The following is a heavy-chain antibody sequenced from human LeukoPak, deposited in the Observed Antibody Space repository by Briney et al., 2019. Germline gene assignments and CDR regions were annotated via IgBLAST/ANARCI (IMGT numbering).Heavy chain of an antibody. CDR1: GYTVTGYY. J-gene: IGHJ4*02. V-gene: IGHV1-2*06. D-gene: IGHD3-10*01. CDR3: ASEYYYGSGSYYIDY. CDR2: INPNSGGT. Sequence: ASVKVSCKASGYTVTGYYMHWVRQAPGQGLEWMGRINPNSGGTNYAQKFQGRVTTTRDTSISTAYMELSRLRSDDTAVYYCASEYYYGSGSYYIDYWGQGTLVTVSS.